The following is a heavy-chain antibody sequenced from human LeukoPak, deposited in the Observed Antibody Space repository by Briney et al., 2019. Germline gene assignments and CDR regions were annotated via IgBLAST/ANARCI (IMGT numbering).Heavy chain of an antibody. CDR3: ARGYYYDSSGYYYVAEYFQH. Sequence: KPSETLSLTCTVSGGSISSSSYYWGWIRQPPGKGLEWIGSIYYSGSTYYNPSLKSRVTISVDTSKNQFSLKLSSVTAADAAVYYCARGYYYDSSGYYYVAEYFQHWGQGTLVTVSS. CDR1: GGSISSSSYY. CDR2: IYYSGST. D-gene: IGHD3-22*01. J-gene: IGHJ1*01. V-gene: IGHV4-39*01.